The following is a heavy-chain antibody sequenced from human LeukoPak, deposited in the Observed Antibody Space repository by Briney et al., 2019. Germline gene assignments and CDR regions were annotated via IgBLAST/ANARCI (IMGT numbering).Heavy chain of an antibody. CDR2: INPEGNIE. Sequence: GGSLRLSCAASGFTFSDLLMIWVRQAPGKWLEWVAKINPEGNIETYVDSVKGRFTISRDNTKNSLYLQMNALRAEDTAVYYCARDPRWRFDYWGQGTLVTVSS. CDR3: ARDPRWRFDY. V-gene: IGHV3-7*04. D-gene: IGHD3-16*02. CDR1: GFTFSDLL. J-gene: IGHJ4*02.